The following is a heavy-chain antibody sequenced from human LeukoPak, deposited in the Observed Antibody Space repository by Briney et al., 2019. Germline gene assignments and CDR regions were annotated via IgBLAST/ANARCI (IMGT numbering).Heavy chain of an antibody. CDR2: FDPEDGET. CDR1: GYTLTELS. Sequence: ASVKVSCKVSGYTLTELSMHWVRQAPGKGLEWMGGFDPEDGETIYAQKFQGRVTMTEDTSTDTAYMELSSLRSEDTAVYYCATAPAYYDFAHNWFDPWGQGTLVTVSS. V-gene: IGHV1-24*01. J-gene: IGHJ5*02. CDR3: ATAPAYYDFAHNWFDP. D-gene: IGHD3-3*01.